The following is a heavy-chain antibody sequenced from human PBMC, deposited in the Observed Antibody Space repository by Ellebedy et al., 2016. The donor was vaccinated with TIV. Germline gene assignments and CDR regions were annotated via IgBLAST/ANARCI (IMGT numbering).Heavy chain of an antibody. J-gene: IGHJ1*01. D-gene: IGHD3-10*01. V-gene: IGHV3-30*04. CDR3: ARDPYGFGELLYAEGSEYFQH. CDR2: ISYDGSNK. Sequence: GESLKISXAASGFTFSSYAMHWVRQAPGKGLEWVAVISYDGSNKYYADSVKGRFTISRDNSKNTLYLQMNSLRAEDTAVYYCARDPYGFGELLYAEGSEYFQHWGQGTLVTVSS. CDR1: GFTFSSYA.